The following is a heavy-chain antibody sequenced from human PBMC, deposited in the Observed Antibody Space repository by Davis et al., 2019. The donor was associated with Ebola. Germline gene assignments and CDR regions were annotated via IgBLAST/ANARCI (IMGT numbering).Heavy chain of an antibody. J-gene: IGHJ4*02. CDR3: ARGIHSSSWLDY. V-gene: IGHV4-39*07. CDR1: GGSISSSSYY. D-gene: IGHD6-13*01. Sequence: PSETLSLTCTVSGGSISSSSYYWGWIRQPPGKGLEWIGSIYYSGSTYYNPSLKSRVTISVDTSKNQFSLKLSSVTAADTAVYYCARGIHSSSWLDYWGQGTLVTVSS. CDR2: IYYSGST.